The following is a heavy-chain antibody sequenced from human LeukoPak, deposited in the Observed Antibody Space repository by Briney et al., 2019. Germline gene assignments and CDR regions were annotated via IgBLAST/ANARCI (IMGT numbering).Heavy chain of an antibody. D-gene: IGHD6-13*01. CDR3: ARSYSSSWSSNWFDP. CDR1: GGSISSYY. V-gene: IGHV4-59*01. CDR2: IYYSGST. Sequence: PSETLSLTCTVSGGSISSYYWSWIRQPPGKGLEWIGYIYYSGSTNYNPSLKSRVTISVDTSKNQFSLKLSSVTAADTAVYYCARSYSSSWSSNWFDPWGQGTLVTVSS. J-gene: IGHJ5*02.